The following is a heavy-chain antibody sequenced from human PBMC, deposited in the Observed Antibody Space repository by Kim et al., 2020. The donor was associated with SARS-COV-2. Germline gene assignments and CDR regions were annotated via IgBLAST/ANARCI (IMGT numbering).Heavy chain of an antibody. Sequence: GGSLRLSCAASGFTFSSYGMHWVRQAPGKGLEWVAVISYDGSNKYYADSVKGRFTISRDNSKNTLYLQMNSLRAEDTAVCYCAKGQRNFDWLLWVDYWGQGTLVTASS. V-gene: IGHV3-30*18. CDR2: ISYDGSNK. CDR1: GFTFSSYG. J-gene: IGHJ4*02. CDR3: AKGQRNFDWLLWVDY. D-gene: IGHD3-9*01.